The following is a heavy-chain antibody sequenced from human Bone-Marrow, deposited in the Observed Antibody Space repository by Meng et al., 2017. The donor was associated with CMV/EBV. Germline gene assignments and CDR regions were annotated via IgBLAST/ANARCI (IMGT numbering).Heavy chain of an antibody. CDR3: ARGSLIVPAAVDY. Sequence: SETLSLTCTVSGGSISSSSYYWGWIRQPPGKGLEWIGSIYYSGSTYYNPSLKSRVTISVDTSKNQFSLKLSSVTAADTAVYYCARGSLIVPAAVDYWGQETLVTVSS. V-gene: IGHV4-39*01. D-gene: IGHD2-2*01. CDR2: IYYSGST. J-gene: IGHJ4*02. CDR1: GGSISSSSYY.